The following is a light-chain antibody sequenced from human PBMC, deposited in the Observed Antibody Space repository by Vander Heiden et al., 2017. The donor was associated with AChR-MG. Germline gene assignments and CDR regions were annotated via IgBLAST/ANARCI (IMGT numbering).Light chain of an antibody. CDR2: LGS. Sequence: EIVLTQSPLSLPVTPGEPASISCRSSQSLLHSNGYNLLDWYLQKPGQSPQLLIYLGSNRASGVPDRFTGSGSGTDFTLRISRVEAEDVGVYYCRQALQTPYTFGQGTKLEIE. CDR1: QSLLHSNGYNL. V-gene: IGKV2-28*01. CDR3: RQALQTPYT. J-gene: IGKJ2*01.